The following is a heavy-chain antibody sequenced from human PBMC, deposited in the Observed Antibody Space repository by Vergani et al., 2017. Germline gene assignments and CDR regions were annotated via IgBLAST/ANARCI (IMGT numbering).Heavy chain of an antibody. J-gene: IGHJ6*02. CDR3: AYEGGVKTYGMDV. CDR2: LYASGST. Sequence: QVQLQESGPGLVKPSEPLSLICDVFDFISNGHYWGWIRQSPEKGLEWIGSLYASGSTYYSPSLKSRVAISIDTSKNHFSLRLSSVTAADTAVYYCAYEGGVKTYGMDVWGQGTTVTVSS. CDR1: DFISNGHY. D-gene: IGHD3-16*01. V-gene: IGHV4-38-2*01.